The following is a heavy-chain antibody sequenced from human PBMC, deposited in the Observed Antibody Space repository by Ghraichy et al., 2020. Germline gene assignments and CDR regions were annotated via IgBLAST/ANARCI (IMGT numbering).Heavy chain of an antibody. J-gene: IGHJ4*02. CDR2: ISSSGTI. D-gene: IGHD4-17*01. CDR1: GFIFSSYG. V-gene: IGHV3-48*02. CDR3: ARDAAYATTATTFY. Sequence: GGSLRLSCAASGFIFSSYGMNWVRQAPGKGLEWVSHISSSGTIYYADSVKGRFTISRDNAKNSLYLQMNSLRDEYTAMYYCARDAAYATTATTFYWGQGTLVTVSS.